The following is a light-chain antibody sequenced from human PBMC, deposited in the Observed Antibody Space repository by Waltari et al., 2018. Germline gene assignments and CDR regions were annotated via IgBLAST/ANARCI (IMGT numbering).Light chain of an antibody. V-gene: IGKV3-20*01. CDR3: QQYHSSPPT. J-gene: IGKJ4*01. CDR2: DAS. CDR1: QSVSSSY. Sequence: EIVLTQSPGTLSLSPGERATLSCRASQSVSSSYLACYQQKPGQAPRLLIYDASSRATGIPDRFSGSGSGTDFTLTINRLEPEDFAVYYCQQYHSSPPTFGGGTKVEIK.